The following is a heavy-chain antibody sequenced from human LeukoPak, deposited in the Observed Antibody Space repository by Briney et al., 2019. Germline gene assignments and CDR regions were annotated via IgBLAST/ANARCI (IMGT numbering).Heavy chain of an antibody. CDR2: INPNSGGT. J-gene: IGHJ4*02. V-gene: IGHV1-2*02. CDR1: GYTFTGYY. CDR3: ARGLAVVSPFDF. D-gene: IGHD3-22*01. Sequence: ASVKVSCKTSGYTFTGYYIHWVRQAPGQGLEWMGWINPNSGGTNYGQKFQGRVTMTRDTSISTANMELSRLTSDDTAVYYCARGLAVVSPFDFWGQGTLVTVSS.